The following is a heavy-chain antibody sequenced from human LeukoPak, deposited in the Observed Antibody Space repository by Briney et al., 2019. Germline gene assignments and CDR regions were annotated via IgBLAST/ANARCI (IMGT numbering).Heavy chain of an antibody. V-gene: IGHV4-4*07. J-gene: IGHJ4*02. CDR2: IYPSESA. D-gene: IGHD6-19*01. Sequence: SETLSLTCTVSGGSISSYQWSWIRQPAEKGLEWIGRIYPSESAIYSPSLKSRVTMSVDTSKKQFSLKVRSVTAADTAVYYCASTAVAGIFNYWGQGTLVTVSS. CDR3: ASTAVAGIFNY. CDR1: GGSISSYQ.